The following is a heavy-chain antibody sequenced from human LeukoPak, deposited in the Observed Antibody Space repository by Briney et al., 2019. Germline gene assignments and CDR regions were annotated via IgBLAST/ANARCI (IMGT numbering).Heavy chain of an antibody. CDR1: GFTFSRYA. Sequence: GGSLRLSCVASGFTFSRYAMHWVRQAPGKGLEWVAFISYDGSNKYYADSVKGRFTISRDNAKNSLYLQMNSLRAEDTAVYYCARGALQYQLLRREYYFDYWGQGTLVTVSS. V-gene: IGHV3-30-3*01. D-gene: IGHD2-2*01. J-gene: IGHJ4*02. CDR2: ISYDGSNK. CDR3: ARGALQYQLLRREYYFDY.